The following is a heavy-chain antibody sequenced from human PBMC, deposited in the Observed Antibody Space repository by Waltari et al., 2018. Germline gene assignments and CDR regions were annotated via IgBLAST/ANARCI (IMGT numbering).Heavy chain of an antibody. J-gene: IGHJ4*02. D-gene: IGHD3-3*01. CDR3: ARDYDSYFDY. CDR2: IKQDESEK. CDR1: RSSFSGYW. Sequence: DVHLVESGGGLVQPGGSLRLPCAASRSSFSGYWMSWVRQAPGGGLEWVANIKQDESEKYYLDSVKGRFTVSRDNARNSLYLQMNNLRAEDTAVYYCARDYDSYFDYWGQGTPVTVSS. V-gene: IGHV3-7*03.